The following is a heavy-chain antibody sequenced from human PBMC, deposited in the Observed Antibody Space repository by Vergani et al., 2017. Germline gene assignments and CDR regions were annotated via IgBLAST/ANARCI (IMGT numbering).Heavy chain of an antibody. CDR3: AKDWEQWLVYYGMDV. J-gene: IGHJ6*02. CDR1: GFTFSSYG. CDR2: ISYDGSNK. V-gene: IGHV3-30*18. Sequence: VQLVESGGGVVQPGRSLRLSCAASGFTFSSYGMHWVRQAPGKGLEWVAVISYDGSNKYYADSVKGRFTISRDNSKNTLYLQMNSLRAEDTAVYYCAKDWEQWLVYYGMDVWGQGTTVTVSS. D-gene: IGHD6-19*01.